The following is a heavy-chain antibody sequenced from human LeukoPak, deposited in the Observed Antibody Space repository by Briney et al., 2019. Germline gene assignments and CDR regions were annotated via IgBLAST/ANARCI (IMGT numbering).Heavy chain of an antibody. CDR2: IYDSGST. V-gene: IGHV4-39*07. J-gene: IGHJ3*02. CDR1: GGSIRSSYYY. Sequence: SETLSLTCTVSGGSIRSSYYYWGWIRQPPGKGLEWIGSIYDSGSTYYNPSLKSRVTISVDTSKNQFSLKLNSVTAADTAVYYCARLLPNYYGSGSYRPRKAFDIWGQGTMVTVSS. CDR3: ARLLPNYYGSGSYRPRKAFDI. D-gene: IGHD3-10*01.